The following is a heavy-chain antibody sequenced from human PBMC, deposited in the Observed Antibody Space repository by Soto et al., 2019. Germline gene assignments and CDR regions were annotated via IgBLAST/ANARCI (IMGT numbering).Heavy chain of an antibody. CDR2: IIPIFGTA. J-gene: IGHJ5*02. CDR3: ARESVVVVQAASYNWFDP. V-gene: IGHV1-69*01. Sequence: SVKVSCPASAGLFNSYAIIWVRHAPGQGLEWMGGIIPIFGTANYAQKFQGRVTITADESTSTAYMELSSLRSEDTAVYYCARESVVVVQAASYNWFDPWGQGTLVTVSS. D-gene: IGHD2-2*01. CDR1: AGLFNSYA.